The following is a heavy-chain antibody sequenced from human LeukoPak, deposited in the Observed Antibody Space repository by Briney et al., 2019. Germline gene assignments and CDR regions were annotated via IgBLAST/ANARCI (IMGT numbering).Heavy chain of an antibody. Sequence: PGGSLRLSCTASGFTFISYSMNWVRQAPGKGLEWVSYISSSSSTIYYADSVKDRFTVSRDNVQNSLYLQMNSLRAEDTAVYHCARDPRGSGSYYASAFDIWGQGTVVTVSS. D-gene: IGHD3-10*01. V-gene: IGHV3-48*01. CDR2: ISSSSSTI. J-gene: IGHJ3*02. CDR3: ARDPRGSGSYYASAFDI. CDR1: GFTFISYS.